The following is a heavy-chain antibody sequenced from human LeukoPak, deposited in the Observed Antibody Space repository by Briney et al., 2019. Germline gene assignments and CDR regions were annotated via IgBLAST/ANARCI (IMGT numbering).Heavy chain of an antibody. Sequence: GGSLRLSCAASGFTFSGYAMSWVRQAPGKGLEWVSVISGSGISTYNADSVKGRFTISRDNSKNTLYLQMNSLRAEDTAVYYCAKADYYVSNTYRAQFIQHWGQGTLVTVSS. CDR1: GFTFSGYA. CDR2: ISGSGIST. J-gene: IGHJ1*01. D-gene: IGHD3-22*01. CDR3: AKADYYVSNTYRAQFIQH. V-gene: IGHV3-23*01.